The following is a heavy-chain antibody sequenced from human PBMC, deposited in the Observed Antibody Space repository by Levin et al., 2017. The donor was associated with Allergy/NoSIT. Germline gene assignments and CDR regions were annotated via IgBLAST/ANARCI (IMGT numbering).Heavy chain of an antibody. CDR2: ISTSSSTI. D-gene: IGHD4-11*01. V-gene: IGHV3-48*02. Sequence: PGGSLRLSCAASGFTFNRYSMNWVRQAPGQGLEWVSYISTSSSTIYYADSVKGRFTISRDNAKNSVYLQMNSLRDEDTAVYYCARATTDGPYYYYMDVWGKGTTVTVSS. CDR1: GFTFNRYS. CDR3: ARATTDGPYYYYMDV. J-gene: IGHJ6*03.